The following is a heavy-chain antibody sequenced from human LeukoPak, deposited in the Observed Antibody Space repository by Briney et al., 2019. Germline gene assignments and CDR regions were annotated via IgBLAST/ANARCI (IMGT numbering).Heavy chain of an antibody. CDR3: AKDSTWYSSSWYDWFDP. Sequence: GESLRLSCAASGFTFSSYAMSWVHQAPGKGLEWVSAISGSGGSTYYADSVKGRFTISRDNSKNTLYLQMNSLRAEDTAVYYCAKDSTWYSSSWYDWFDPWGQGTLVTVSS. CDR1: GFTFSSYA. CDR2: ISGSGGST. D-gene: IGHD6-13*01. J-gene: IGHJ5*02. V-gene: IGHV3-23*01.